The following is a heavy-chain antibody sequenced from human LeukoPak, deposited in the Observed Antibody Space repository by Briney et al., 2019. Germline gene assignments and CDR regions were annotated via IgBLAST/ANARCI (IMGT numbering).Heavy chain of an antibody. J-gene: IGHJ3*02. CDR2: ISSSSSYI. Sequence: GGSLRLSCAASGFTFSSYSMNWVRQAPGKGLEWVSSISSSSSYIYYADSVKGRFTISRDNAKNSLYLQMNSLRAEDTAVCYCARVKGGYYDILTGYYKELAFDIWGQGTMVTVSS. CDR3: ARVKGGYYDILTGYYKELAFDI. CDR1: GFTFSSYS. D-gene: IGHD3-9*01. V-gene: IGHV3-21*01.